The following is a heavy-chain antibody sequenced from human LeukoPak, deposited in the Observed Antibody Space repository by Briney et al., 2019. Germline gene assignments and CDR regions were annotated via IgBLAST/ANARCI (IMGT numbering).Heavy chain of an antibody. Sequence: SVKVSCKASGFTFTSSAVQWVRQARGQPLEWRGWIVVGSCNTNYAQKFQERVTITRDMSTSTAYMELSSLRSEDTAVYYCAADLDWNYAFWGQGTLVTVSS. CDR3: AADLDWNYAF. D-gene: IGHD1-7*01. V-gene: IGHV1-58*01. CDR1: GFTFTSSA. J-gene: IGHJ4*02. CDR2: IVVGSCNT.